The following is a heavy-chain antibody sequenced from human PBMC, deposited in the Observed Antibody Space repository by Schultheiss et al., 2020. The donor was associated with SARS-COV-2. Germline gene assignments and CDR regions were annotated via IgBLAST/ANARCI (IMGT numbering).Heavy chain of an antibody. J-gene: IGHJ6*02. D-gene: IGHD2-21*02. CDR1: GFTFSSYE. V-gene: IGHV3-48*03. CDR3: ARDTAYCGGDCEGGGVYYYYGMDV. CDR2: ISSSGSTI. Sequence: GGSLRLSCAASGFTFSSYEMNWVRQAPGKGLEWVSYISSSGSTIYYADSVKGRFTISRDNAKNTLYLQMNSLRAEDTAVYYCARDTAYCGGDCEGGGVYYYYGMDVWGQGTTVTVSS.